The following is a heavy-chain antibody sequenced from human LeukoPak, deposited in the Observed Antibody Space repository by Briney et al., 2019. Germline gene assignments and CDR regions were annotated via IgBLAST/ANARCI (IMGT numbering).Heavy chain of an antibody. V-gene: IGHV1-69*13. CDR1: GGTFSSYA. J-gene: IGHJ4*02. CDR2: IIPIFGTA. Sequence: SVKVSCKASGGTFSSYAISWVRQAPGQGLEWMGGIIPIFGTANYAQKFQGRVTITADESTSTAYMELSSLRSEDTAVYYCARFNRKQQLWGFYFDYWGQGTLVTVSS. D-gene: IGHD6-13*01. CDR3: ARFNRKQQLWGFYFDY.